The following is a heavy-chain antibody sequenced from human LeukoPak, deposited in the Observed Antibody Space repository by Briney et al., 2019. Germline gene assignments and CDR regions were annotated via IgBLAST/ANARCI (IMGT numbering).Heavy chain of an antibody. J-gene: IGHJ4*02. CDR1: GFTFSDYY. CDR3: ARGGPAATYGY. V-gene: IGHV3-11*06. D-gene: IGHD2-2*01. Sequence: GGSLRLSCAASGFTFSDYYMSWIRQAPGMGLEWVSYISSSSSYTNYADSVKGQFTISRDNAKNSLYLQMNSLRAEDTAVYYCARGGPAATYGYGGQGTLVTVSS. CDR2: ISSSSSYT.